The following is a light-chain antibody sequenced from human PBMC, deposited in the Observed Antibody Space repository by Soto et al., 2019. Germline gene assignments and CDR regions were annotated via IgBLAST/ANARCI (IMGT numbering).Light chain of an antibody. J-gene: IGLJ1*01. CDR2: EVT. CDR3: GSYTSTYVRI. V-gene: IGLV2-14*01. Sequence: QSALTQPASVSVSPGQSITSSCTGTSSDVGRYNYVSWYQQYPGRAPKLIIYEVTNRPSGVSDRFSGSKSGNVASLTISGLQAADEADYYCGSYTSTYVRIFGTGTKVTVL. CDR1: SSDVGRYNY.